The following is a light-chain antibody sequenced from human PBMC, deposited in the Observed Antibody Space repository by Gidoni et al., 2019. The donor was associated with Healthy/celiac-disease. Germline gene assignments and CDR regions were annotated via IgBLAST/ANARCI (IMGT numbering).Light chain of an antibody. CDR2: GNR. J-gene: IGLJ2*01. V-gene: IGLV1-40*01. Sequence: QSVLTQPPSLSVAPGQRVTISCPGSSSNIGAGYEVHWYQQLPGTAPKLLIYGNRNRPSGVPDRFSGSKSGTSAARAITGLQAEDEADYYCQSYDSSLSALFGGGTKLTVL. CDR1: SSNIGAGYE. CDR3: QSYDSSLSAL.